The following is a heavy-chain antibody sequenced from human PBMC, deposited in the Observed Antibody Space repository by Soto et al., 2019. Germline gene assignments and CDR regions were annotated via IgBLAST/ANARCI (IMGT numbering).Heavy chain of an antibody. V-gene: IGHV3-23*01. Sequence: EVQLLESGGGLVQPGGSLRLSCAASGFTFSSYAMSWVRQAPGKGLEWVSAISGSDGSTYYADSVKGRFTISRDNSKNTLYLQMNSLRAEDTAVYYCAKDLGGCSGGSCYSEILDYWGQGTLVTVSS. D-gene: IGHD2-15*01. CDR2: ISGSDGST. CDR3: AKDLGGCSGGSCYSEILDY. J-gene: IGHJ4*02. CDR1: GFTFSSYA.